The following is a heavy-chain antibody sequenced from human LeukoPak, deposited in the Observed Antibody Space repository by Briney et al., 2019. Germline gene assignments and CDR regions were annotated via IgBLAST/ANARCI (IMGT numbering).Heavy chain of an antibody. J-gene: IGHJ1*01. D-gene: IGHD2-2*01. Sequence: GGSLRLSCAASGFTFAGYAMSWVRQAPGKGLEWVSVITGSGDDIYYADSVKGRFTISRDNSGNALYLQMNSLRAEDTAVYYCARAGGYCSSTSCYEYFQHWGQGTLVTVSS. V-gene: IGHV3-23*01. CDR3: ARAGGYCSSTSCYEYFQH. CDR1: GFTFAGYA. CDR2: ITGSGDDI.